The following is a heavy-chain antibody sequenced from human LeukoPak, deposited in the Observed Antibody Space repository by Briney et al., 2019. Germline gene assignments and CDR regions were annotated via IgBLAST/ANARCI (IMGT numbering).Heavy chain of an antibody. CDR1: GFTLSTFD. V-gene: IGHV3-21*06. CDR3: ARADCSGSTCYLRHSWFDP. Sequence: NPGRSLRLSCAASGFTLSTFDMNSVRQAPGKGLEWVSPISTSSRYIYYRDSVKGRFTISRDDAKNSLYLQMNSLTVEDTAVYYCARADCSGSTCYLRHSWFDPWGQGTLVTVSS. J-gene: IGHJ5*02. D-gene: IGHD2-2*01. CDR2: ISTSSRYI.